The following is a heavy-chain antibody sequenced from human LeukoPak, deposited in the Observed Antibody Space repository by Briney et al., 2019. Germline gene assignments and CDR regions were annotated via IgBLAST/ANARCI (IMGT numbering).Heavy chain of an antibody. CDR3: ARGAEYYYDSSGYDAFDI. CDR1: GFTFSSYA. J-gene: IGHJ3*02. Sequence: GGSLRLSCAASGFTFSSYAMHWVRQAPGKGLEWVAVISYDGSNKYYADSVKGRFTISRDNSKNTLYLQMNSLRAEDTAVYYCARGAEYYYDSSGYDAFDIWGQGTMVTVSS. CDR2: ISYDGSNK. V-gene: IGHV3-30-3*01. D-gene: IGHD3-22*01.